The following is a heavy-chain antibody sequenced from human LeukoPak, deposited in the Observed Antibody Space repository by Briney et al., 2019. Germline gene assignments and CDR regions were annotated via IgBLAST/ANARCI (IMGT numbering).Heavy chain of an antibody. V-gene: IGHV3-30*14. D-gene: IGHD5-24*01. CDR3: AMRGRDGYST. CDR2: ISYDGSNK. Sequence: PGGSLRLSCAASGLTFSNYAMHWVRQAPGKGLEWVAVISYDGSNKYYANSVKGRFTISRDNSKNTLYLQMNSLRAEDTAVYYCAMRGRDGYSTWGQGTLVTVSS. J-gene: IGHJ5*02. CDR1: GLTFSNYA.